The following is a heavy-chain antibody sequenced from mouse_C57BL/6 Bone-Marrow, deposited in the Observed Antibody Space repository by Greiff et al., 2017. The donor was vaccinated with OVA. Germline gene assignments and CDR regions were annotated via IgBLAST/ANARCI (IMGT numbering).Heavy chain of an antibody. D-gene: IGHD3-2*02. Sequence: ESGPGLVKPSQSLSLTCSVTGYSITSGYYWNWIRQFPGNKLEWMGYISYDGSNNYNPSLKNRISITRDTSKNQFFLKLNSVTTEDTATYYCARGRGSSGYEFAYWGQGTLVTVSA. CDR1: GYSITSGYY. CDR3: ARGRGSSGYEFAY. CDR2: ISYDGSN. V-gene: IGHV3-6*01. J-gene: IGHJ3*01.